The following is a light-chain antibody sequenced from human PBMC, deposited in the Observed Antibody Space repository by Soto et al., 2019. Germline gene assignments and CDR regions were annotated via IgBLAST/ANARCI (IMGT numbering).Light chain of an antibody. CDR3: CSYAGNYTLL. Sequence: QSVLTQPRSVSGSPGQSVTISCTGTSSDVGGYDYVSWYQQHPGKAPKLMIYDVSKWPSGVPDRFSGSKSGNTASLTISGLQAEDEAEYYCCSYAGNYTLLFGGGTKLTVL. CDR2: DVS. J-gene: IGLJ2*01. V-gene: IGLV2-11*01. CDR1: SSDVGGYDY.